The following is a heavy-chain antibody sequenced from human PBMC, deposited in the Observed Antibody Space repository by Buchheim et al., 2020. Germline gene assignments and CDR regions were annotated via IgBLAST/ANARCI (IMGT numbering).Heavy chain of an antibody. CDR2: IYHSGTT. Sequence: QVQLQESGPGLVKPSQTLSLTCTVSNGSISSDDFYWSWIRQHPGKGLEWIGYIYHSGTTYYNPSLRSRLDISMDTSKNQFSLNLDSVTAADTAIYYCATRPSDLSYWYFDLRGRGTL. V-gene: IGHV4-31*03. J-gene: IGHJ2*01. CDR1: NGSISSDDFY. D-gene: IGHD6-6*01. CDR3: ATRPSDLSYWYFDL.